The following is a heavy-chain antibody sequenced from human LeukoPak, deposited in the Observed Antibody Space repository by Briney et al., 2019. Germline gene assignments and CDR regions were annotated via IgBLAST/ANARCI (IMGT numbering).Heavy chain of an antibody. V-gene: IGHV1-69*06. J-gene: IGHJ3*02. CDR2: IIPIFGTA. CDR3: ARGIGRGWLQSDAFDI. CDR1: GGTFSSYA. D-gene: IGHD5-24*01. Sequence: VASVKVSCKASGGTFSSYAISWVRQAPGQGLEWMGGIIPIFGTANYAQKFQGRVTITADKSTSTAYMELSSLRSEDTAVYYCARGIGRGWLQSDAFDIWGQGTMVTVSS.